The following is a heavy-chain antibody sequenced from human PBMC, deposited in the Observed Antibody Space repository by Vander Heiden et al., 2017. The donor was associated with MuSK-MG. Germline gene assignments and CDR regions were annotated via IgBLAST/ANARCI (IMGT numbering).Heavy chain of an antibody. D-gene: IGHD2-8*02. CDR2: ISYDGSNK. CDR3: AREGGAGGVYYMDV. Sequence: QVQLVESGGGVVQPGRSLRLSCAASGFPFSSYAMHWVRQAPGKGLEWVAVISYDGSNKYYADSVKGRFTISRDNSKNTLYLQMNSLRAEDTAVYYCAREGGAGGVYYMDVWGKGTTVTVSS. J-gene: IGHJ6*03. V-gene: IGHV3-30-3*01. CDR1: GFPFSSYA.